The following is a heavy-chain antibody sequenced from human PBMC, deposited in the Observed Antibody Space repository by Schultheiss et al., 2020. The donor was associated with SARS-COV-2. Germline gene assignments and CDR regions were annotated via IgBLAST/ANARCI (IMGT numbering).Heavy chain of an antibody. Sequence: ESLKISCAVYGGSFSGYYWSWIRQPPGKGLEWIGEINHSGSTNYNPSLKSRVTISVDTSKNQFSLKLSSVTAADTAVYYCARGRSGYSSGWSYYFDYWGQGTLVTVSS. CDR3: ARGRSGYSSGWSYYFDY. V-gene: IGHV4-34*01. D-gene: IGHD6-19*01. J-gene: IGHJ4*02. CDR2: INHSGST. CDR1: GGSFSGYY.